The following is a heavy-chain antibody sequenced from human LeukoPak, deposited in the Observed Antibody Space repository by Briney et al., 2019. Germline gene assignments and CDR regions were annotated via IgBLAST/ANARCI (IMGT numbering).Heavy chain of an antibody. V-gene: IGHV3-48*03. J-gene: IGHJ6*02. D-gene: IGHD2-2*01. Sequence: GGSLRLSCAASGFTFSSYEMNWVRQAPGKGLEWVSYISSSGSTIYYADSVKGRFTISRDNAKNSPYLQMNSLRAEDTAVYYCARDQLLAPYYYYGMDVWGQGTTVTVSS. CDR1: GFTFSSYE. CDR2: ISSSGSTI. CDR3: ARDQLLAPYYYYGMDV.